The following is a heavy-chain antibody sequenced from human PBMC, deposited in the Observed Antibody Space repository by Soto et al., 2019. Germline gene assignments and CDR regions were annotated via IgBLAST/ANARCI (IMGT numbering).Heavy chain of an antibody. CDR1: GGYIRSYY. V-gene: IGHV4-59*01. J-gene: IGHJ3*02. D-gene: IGHD3-22*01. CDR2: IYYSGST. CDR3: ARESPISIVVAHFDI. Sequence: SLTHPLSYTVSGGYIRSYYWSWILQPPGKGLEWIGYIYYSGSTNYNPSLKSRVTISVDTSKNQFSLKLSSVTAADTAVYYCARESPISIVVAHFDIWGQGTMVTVSS.